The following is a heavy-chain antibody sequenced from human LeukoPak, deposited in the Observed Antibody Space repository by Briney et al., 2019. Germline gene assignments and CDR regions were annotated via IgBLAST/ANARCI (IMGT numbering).Heavy chain of an antibody. CDR1: GFSSSGYS. J-gene: IGHJ4*01. D-gene: IGHD6-19*01. CDR2: ITGSGSST. CDR3: ERGVGSVAGTTDY. V-gene: IGHV3-48*04. Sequence: GGSLRLSCVASGFSSSGYSMNWVRQAPGKGLEWVSYITGSGSSTDYAASVKGRFIISRDNAKDSLFLQMSSLRVEHTAMYYCERGVGSVAGTTDYWGHANLVTVSS.